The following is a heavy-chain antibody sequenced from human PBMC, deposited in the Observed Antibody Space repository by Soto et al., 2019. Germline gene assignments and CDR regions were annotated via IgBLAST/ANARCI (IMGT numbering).Heavy chain of an antibody. J-gene: IGHJ4*02. CDR3: ARDRYGDYSFDY. D-gene: IGHD4-17*01. Sequence: EVQLVESGGGLVQPGGSLRLSCAASGFTVSSNYMSWVRQAPGKGLEWVSVIYSGGSTYYADSVKGRFTISRDNSKNTLYLQMNSLRAADTAVYYCARDRYGDYSFDYWGQGTLVTVSS. CDR2: IYSGGST. CDR1: GFTVSSNY. V-gene: IGHV3-66*01.